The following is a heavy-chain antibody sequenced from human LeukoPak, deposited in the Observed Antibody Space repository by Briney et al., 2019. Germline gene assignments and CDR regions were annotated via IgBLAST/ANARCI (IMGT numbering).Heavy chain of an antibody. V-gene: IGHV3-30*01. CDR3: ARDRVPPASGVFTYYMDV. Sequence: GGSLRLSCAASGFTFSSNAIYWVRQAPGKGLEWVAVISYDGSKKFYADSVKGRFTISRDNSKNTLYLQMNSLRAEDTAVYSCARDRVPPASGVFTYYMDVWGKGTTVIVSS. D-gene: IGHD3-10*01. J-gene: IGHJ6*03. CDR1: GFTFSSNA. CDR2: ISYDGSKK.